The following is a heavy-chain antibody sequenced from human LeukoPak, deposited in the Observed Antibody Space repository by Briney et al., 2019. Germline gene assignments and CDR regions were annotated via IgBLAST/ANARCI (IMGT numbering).Heavy chain of an antibody. CDR2: IYPGDSDT. D-gene: IGHD2-2*01. J-gene: IGHJ6*03. Sequence: GESLKISCKGSGYTFTNYWIGWVRQMPGKGLEWMGIIYPGDSDTRYSPSFQGQVTISADKSISTAYLQWSSLKASDTAMYYCARLEDIVVEHYYMDVWGKGTTVTVSS. V-gene: IGHV5-51*01. CDR1: GYTFTNYW. CDR3: ARLEDIVVEHYYMDV.